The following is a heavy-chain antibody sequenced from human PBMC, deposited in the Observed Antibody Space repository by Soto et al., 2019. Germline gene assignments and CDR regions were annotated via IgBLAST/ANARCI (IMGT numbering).Heavy chain of an antibody. CDR1: NGSISSHY. D-gene: IGHD2-8*02. J-gene: IGHJ2*01. Sequence: QVQLQESGPGLVKPSETLSLTCTVSNGSISSHYWSWIRQTPGKGLEWIGYISYSGSTNYNPSLQCRXXIXVXXSKTQFSLKLSSVTAADTAVYYCATGSGPYWYFNLWGRGTLVTVSP. CDR2: ISYSGST. V-gene: IGHV4-59*11. CDR3: ATGSGPYWYFNL.